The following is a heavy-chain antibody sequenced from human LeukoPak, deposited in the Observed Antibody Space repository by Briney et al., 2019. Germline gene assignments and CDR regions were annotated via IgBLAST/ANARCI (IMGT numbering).Heavy chain of an antibody. D-gene: IGHD3-22*01. CDR3: AKSSGYYCYYFDY. J-gene: IGHJ4*02. CDR2: ISWNSGSI. CDR1: GFTFDDYE. V-gene: IGHV3-9*03. Sequence: GRSLRLSCAAPGFTFDDYEMDWVRHAPGKGLVWVSGISWNSGSIGYADSVKGRFTISRDNAKNSLYLQMNSLRAEDMALYYCAKSSGYYCYYFDYWGQGTLVTVSS.